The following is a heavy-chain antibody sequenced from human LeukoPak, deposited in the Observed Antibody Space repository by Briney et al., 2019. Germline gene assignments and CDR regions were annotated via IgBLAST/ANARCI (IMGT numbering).Heavy chain of an antibody. CDR2: INHSGST. V-gene: IGHV4-34*01. D-gene: IGHD3-9*01. J-gene: IGHJ6*03. CDR3: ARVASQRYFDWLLYGNYYYYMDV. CDR1: GGSFSGYY. Sequence: PSETLSLTCAVYGGSFSGYYWSWIRQPPGKGLGWIGEINHSGSTNYNPSLKSRVTISVDTSKNQFSLKLSSVTAADTAVYYCARVASQRYFDWLLYGNYYYYMDVWGKGTTVTVSS.